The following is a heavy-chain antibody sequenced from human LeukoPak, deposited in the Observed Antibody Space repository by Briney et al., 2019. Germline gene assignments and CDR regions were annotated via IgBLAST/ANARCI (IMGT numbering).Heavy chain of an antibody. V-gene: IGHV3-74*01. CDR2: IISDGSST. CDR3: ARDRDYGDYPDAFDI. CDR1: GFTFSSHW. Sequence: PGGSLRLSCVASGFTFSSHWMVWVRQAPGKGLVWVSRIISDGSSTNYADSVQGRFTISRDNAKNTLYLQMNSLRAEDTALYHCARDRDYGDYPDAFDIWGQGTMVTVSS. J-gene: IGHJ3*02. D-gene: IGHD4-17*01.